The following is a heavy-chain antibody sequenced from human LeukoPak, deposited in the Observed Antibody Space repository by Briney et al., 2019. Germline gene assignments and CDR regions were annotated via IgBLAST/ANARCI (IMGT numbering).Heavy chain of an antibody. D-gene: IGHD3-10*01. CDR2: INHSGST. Sequence: SETLSLTCAVYGGSFSGYYWSWIRQPPGKGLEWIGEINHSGSTNYNPSLKSRVTISVDTSKNQFSLKLSSVTAADTAVYYCARTKLLWFGELFKYYYYYMDVWGKGTTVTISS. CDR3: ARTKLLWFGELFKYYYYYMDV. J-gene: IGHJ6*03. V-gene: IGHV4-34*01. CDR1: GGSFSGYY.